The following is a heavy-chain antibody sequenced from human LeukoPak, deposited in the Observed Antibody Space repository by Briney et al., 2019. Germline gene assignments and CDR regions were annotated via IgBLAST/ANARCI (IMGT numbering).Heavy chain of an antibody. V-gene: IGHV3-74*01. CDR1: GFTFSSYW. CDR3: ARVRAVAGTDVLYYFDY. J-gene: IGHJ4*02. CDR2: ISSDESRT. Sequence: QPGGSLRLSCAASGFTFSSYWMHWVRQAPGKGLVWVSRISSDESRTNYADSVKGRFTISRDHAKNTVVLQMNSLRAEDTAVYYCARVRAVAGTDVLYYFDYWGQGTLVTVSS. D-gene: IGHD6-19*01.